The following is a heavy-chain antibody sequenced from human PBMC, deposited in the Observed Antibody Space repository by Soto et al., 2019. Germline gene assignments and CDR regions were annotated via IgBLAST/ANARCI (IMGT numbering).Heavy chain of an antibody. V-gene: IGHV1-69*13. J-gene: IGHJ4*02. D-gene: IGHD3-22*01. CDR1: GDTLSIDA. Sequence: GALLKRSWKGAGDTLSIDAISWGLHASGQGLEWMGGIIPIFGTANYAQKFQGRVTITADESTSTAYMELSSLRSEDTAVYYCAKRDSSDNYPYYLDYWGQGTQVTVSS. CDR3: AKRDSSDNYPYYLDY. CDR2: IIPIFGTA.